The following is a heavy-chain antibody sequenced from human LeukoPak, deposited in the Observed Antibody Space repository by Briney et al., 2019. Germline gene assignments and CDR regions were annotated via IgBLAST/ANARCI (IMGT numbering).Heavy chain of an antibody. J-gene: IGHJ4*02. CDR3: ARDLYSYGLDY. V-gene: IGHV4-59*01. D-gene: IGHD5-18*01. CDR1: GGSISSYY. CDR2: IYYSGST. Sequence: PSETLSLTCTVSGGSISSYYWSWLRQPPGKGLEWIGYIYYSGSTNYNPSLKSRVTISVDTSKNQFSLKLSSVTAADTAVYYCARDLYSYGLDYWGQGTLVTVSS.